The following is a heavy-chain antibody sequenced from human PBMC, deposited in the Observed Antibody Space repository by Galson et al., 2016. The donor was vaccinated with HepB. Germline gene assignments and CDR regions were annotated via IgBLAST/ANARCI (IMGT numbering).Heavy chain of an antibody. CDR1: GFTFSSYA. Sequence: SLRLSCAASGFTFSSYAMHWVRQAPGKGLEWVAVISFDGSNKYYADSVKGRFTISRDNAKNSLYLQMNSLRDEDTAIYFCARDGNHGYDMDYWGQGILVTVSS. V-gene: IGHV3-30-3*01. CDR2: ISFDGSNK. D-gene: IGHD1-14*01. CDR3: ARDGNHGYDMDY. J-gene: IGHJ4*02.